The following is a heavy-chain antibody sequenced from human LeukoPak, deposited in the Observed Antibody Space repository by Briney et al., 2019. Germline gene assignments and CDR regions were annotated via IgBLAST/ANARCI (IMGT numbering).Heavy chain of an antibody. D-gene: IGHD1-26*01. Sequence: PTETLSLTCTFSGDSISRYYWSWTRQPPGKGLEWIGYIYYSGSTNYNPSLKSRVTISVDTSKNQFSLKLSSVTAADTAVYYCARDPYSNYFDLWGQGTLVTVSS. V-gene: IGHV4-59*01. CDR1: GDSISRYY. CDR2: IYYSGST. CDR3: ARDPYSNYFDL. J-gene: IGHJ4*02.